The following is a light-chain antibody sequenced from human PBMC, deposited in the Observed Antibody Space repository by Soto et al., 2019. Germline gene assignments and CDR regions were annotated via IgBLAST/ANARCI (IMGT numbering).Light chain of an antibody. J-gene: IGKJ3*01. Sequence: IQLTQSPSSLSASVGDRVTVTCRASQGISSYLAWYQQKPKKAPKLLIYGASTLQSGVPSRFSGSGSGTDFTLTITSLQPEDFATYFCQQLDTFPRTFGPGTKVDIK. CDR2: GAS. CDR1: QGISSY. CDR3: QQLDTFPRT. V-gene: IGKV1-9*01.